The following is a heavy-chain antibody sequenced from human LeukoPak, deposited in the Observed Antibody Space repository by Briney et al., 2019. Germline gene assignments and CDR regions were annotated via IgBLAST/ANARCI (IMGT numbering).Heavy chain of an antibody. CDR3: ARDIGSSTPSGV. CDR2: IYHSGST. D-gene: IGHD6-13*01. V-gene: IGHV4-38-2*02. J-gene: IGHJ6*04. Sequence: PSETLSLTCTVSGYSISSGYYWGWIRQPPGKGPEWIGSIYHSGSTYYNPSLKSRVTISVDTSKNQFSLKLNSVTAADTAVYYCARDIGSSTPSGVWGKGTTVTVSS. CDR1: GYSISSGYY.